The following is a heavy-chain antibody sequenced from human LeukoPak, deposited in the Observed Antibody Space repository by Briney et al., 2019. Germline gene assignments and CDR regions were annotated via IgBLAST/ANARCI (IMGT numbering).Heavy chain of an antibody. Sequence: ASVKVSCKASGYTFTSYDINWVRQATGQGLEWMGWMNPNSGNTGYAQKFQGRVTMTRNTSISAAYMELSSLRSEDTAVYYCARVNRFQTWAKTRLRNYYYGMDVWGQGTTVTVSS. V-gene: IGHV1-8*01. D-gene: IGHD3-3*01. J-gene: IGHJ6*02. CDR2: MNPNSGNT. CDR1: GYTFTSYD. CDR3: ARVNRFQTWAKTRLRNYYYGMDV.